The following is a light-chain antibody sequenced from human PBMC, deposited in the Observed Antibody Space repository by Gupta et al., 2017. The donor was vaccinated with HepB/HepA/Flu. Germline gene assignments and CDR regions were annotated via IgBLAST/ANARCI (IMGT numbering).Light chain of an antibody. Sequence: QSVLPQPPSVSGTPGQRVTISCSGSSSKIGSSTVNWYQQLPGTAPKLLMYSNNQRPSGVPDRFSGSKSGTSASLAISGLQSEDEADYYCAACDDSLNGVVFGGGTRLTVL. J-gene: IGLJ3*02. V-gene: IGLV1-44*01. CDR3: AACDDSLNGVV. CDR2: SNN. CDR1: SSKIGSST.